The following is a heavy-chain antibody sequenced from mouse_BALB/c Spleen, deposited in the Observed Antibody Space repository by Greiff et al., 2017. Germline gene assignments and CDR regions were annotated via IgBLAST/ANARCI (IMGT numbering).Heavy chain of an antibody. CDR3: ARQGPYAMDY. CDR2: INSNGGST. Sequence: EVQLVESGGGLVKLGGSLKLSCAASGFTFSSYYMSWVRQTPEKRLELVAAINSNGGSTYYPDTVKGRFTISRDNAKNTLYLQMSSLKSEDTALYYCARQGPYAMDYWGQGTSVTVSS. CDR1: GFTFSSYY. V-gene: IGHV5-6-2*01. J-gene: IGHJ4*01. D-gene: IGHD3-3*01.